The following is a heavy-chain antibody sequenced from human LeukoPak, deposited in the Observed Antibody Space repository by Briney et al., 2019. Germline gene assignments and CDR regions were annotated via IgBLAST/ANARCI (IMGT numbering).Heavy chain of an antibody. D-gene: IGHD6-6*01. V-gene: IGHV3-48*04. CDR2: ISSSSSTI. J-gene: IGHJ6*03. CDR3: ARTPYSSSSEAYHMDV. CDR1: GFTFSSYS. Sequence: GGSLRLSCAASGFTFSSYSMNWVRQAPGKGLEWVSYISSSSSTIYYADSVKGRFTISRDNAKNSLYLQMNSLRAEDTAVYYCARTPYSSSSEAYHMDVWGKGTTVTVSS.